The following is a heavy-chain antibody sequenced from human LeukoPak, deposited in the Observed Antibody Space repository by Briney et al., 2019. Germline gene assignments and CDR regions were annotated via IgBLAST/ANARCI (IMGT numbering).Heavy chain of an antibody. J-gene: IGHJ4*02. D-gene: IGHD1-26*01. CDR1: GFTFDDYA. V-gene: IGHV3-9*01. Sequence: TGGSLRLSCAASGFTFDDYAMHWVRQAPGKGLEWVSGISWNSGSIGYADSVKGRFTISRDNAKNSLYLQMNSLRAEDTALYYCARAFVGAIDCWGQGTLVTVSS. CDR2: ISWNSGSI. CDR3: ARAFVGAIDC.